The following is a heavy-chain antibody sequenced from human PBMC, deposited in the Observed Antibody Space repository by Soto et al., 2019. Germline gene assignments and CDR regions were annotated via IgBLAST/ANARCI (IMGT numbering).Heavy chain of an antibody. CDR3: ASQLAATPYYYGMDV. V-gene: IGHV3-30*03. J-gene: IGHJ6*02. CDR1: GFTFSSYG. CDR2: ISYDGSNK. Sequence: QVQLVESGGGVVQPGRSLRLSCAASGFTFSSYGMHWVRQAPGKGLEWVAVISYDGSNKYYADSVKGRLTISRDNSKNTLYLQMNSLRAEDTAVYYCASQLAATPYYYGMDVWGQGTTVTVSS. D-gene: IGHD2-15*01.